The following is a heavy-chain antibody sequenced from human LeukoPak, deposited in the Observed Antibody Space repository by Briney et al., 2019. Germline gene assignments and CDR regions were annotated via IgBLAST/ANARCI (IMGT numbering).Heavy chain of an antibody. J-gene: IGHJ4*02. CDR3: ARDTLGYFDY. Sequence: PGGSLRLSCAASGFTFSTYWMHWVRQAPGKGLVWVSHISSDGSSTYFADSVKGRFTISRDNAKNTLYLQMNSLRAEDTAVYYCARDTLGYFDYWGQGTLVTVSS. CDR2: ISSDGSST. D-gene: IGHD3-3*02. CDR1: GFTFSTYW. V-gene: IGHV3-74*01.